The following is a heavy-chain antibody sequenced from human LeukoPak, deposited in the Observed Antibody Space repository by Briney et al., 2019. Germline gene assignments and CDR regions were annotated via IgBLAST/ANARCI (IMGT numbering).Heavy chain of an antibody. J-gene: IGHJ4*02. V-gene: IGHV3-23*01. CDR2: ISGSGGST. D-gene: IGHD3-22*01. CDR3: AGRGYDSSGYYYLGY. Sequence: GGSLRLSCAASGFTFSSYAMSWVRQAPGKGLEWVSAISGSGGSTYYADSVKGRFTISRDNSKNTLYLQMNSLRAEDTAVYYCAGRGYDSSGYYYLGYWGRGTLVTVSS. CDR1: GFTFSSYA.